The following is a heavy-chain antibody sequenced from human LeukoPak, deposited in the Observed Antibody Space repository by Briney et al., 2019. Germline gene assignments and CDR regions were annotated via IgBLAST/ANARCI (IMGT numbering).Heavy chain of an antibody. CDR3: ASRYCSSSTSCYAADAFDI. V-gene: IGHV1-18*01. CDR2: INAYNDNT. CDR1: GYTFTNFG. D-gene: IGHD2-2*01. Sequence: ASVKVSCKASGYTFTNFGISWVRQAPGQGLEWMGWINAYNDNTNYAQKLQGRVTMTTDTSTSTAYMELRSLRSDDTAVYYCASRYCSSSTSCYAADAFDIWGQGTMVTVSS. J-gene: IGHJ3*02.